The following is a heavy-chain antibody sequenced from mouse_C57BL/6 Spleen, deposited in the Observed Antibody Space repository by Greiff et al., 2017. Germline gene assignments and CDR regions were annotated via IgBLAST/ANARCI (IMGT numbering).Heavy chain of an antibody. D-gene: IGHD2-2*01. J-gene: IGHJ3*01. CDR3: ARYGYDGRPFAD. Sequence: VQLQQSGPGLVAPSQSLSITCTVSGFSLTSYGVDWVRQSPGKGLEWLGVIWGVGSTNYNSALKSRLSISKDNSKSQVFLKMNSLQTDDTAMYYCARYGYDGRPFADWGQGTLVTVSA. V-gene: IGHV2-6*01. CDR1: GFSLTSYG. CDR2: IWGVGST.